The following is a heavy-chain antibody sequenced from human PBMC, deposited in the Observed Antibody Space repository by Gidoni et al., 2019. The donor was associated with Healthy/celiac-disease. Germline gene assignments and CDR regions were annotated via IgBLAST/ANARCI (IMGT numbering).Heavy chain of an antibody. CDR3: ARVDDYYAPGHY. CDR2: VNWNGDST. V-gene: IGHV3-20*04. Sequence: EVQLVESGGGMIRPGGSLRPSCAASGFTFDDYGMSWVRQAPGKGLEWVSGVNWNGDSTGYADSVKGRFTISRDNAKNSLYLQMNSLRADDTALYYCARVDDYYAPGHYWGQGTLVTVSS. J-gene: IGHJ4*02. D-gene: IGHD3-10*01. CDR1: GFTFDDYG.